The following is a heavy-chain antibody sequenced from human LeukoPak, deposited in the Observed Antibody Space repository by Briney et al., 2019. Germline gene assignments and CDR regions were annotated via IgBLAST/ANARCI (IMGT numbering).Heavy chain of an antibody. CDR3: ARQEGYGARLRYFDY. V-gene: IGHV4-61*02. J-gene: IGHJ4*02. CDR2: IYTSGST. CDR1: GGSISSGSYY. Sequence: PSQSLSLTCTVSGGSISSGSYYWSWIRQPAGKGLEWIGRIYTSGSTNYNPSLKSRVTISVDTSKNQFSLKLSSVTAADTAVYYCARQEGYGARLRYFDYWGQGTLVTVSS. D-gene: IGHD4-17*01.